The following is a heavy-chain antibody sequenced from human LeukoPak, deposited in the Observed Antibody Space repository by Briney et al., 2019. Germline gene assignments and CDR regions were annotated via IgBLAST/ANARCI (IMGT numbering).Heavy chain of an antibody. Sequence: APVKVSCKASGYTFTGYYMHWVRQAPGQGLEWMGWINPNSGGTNYAQKFQGRVTMTRDTSISTAYVELSRLRSDDTAVYYCARRYCNSTSCYTGDNWFDPWGQGTLVTVSS. V-gene: IGHV1-2*02. J-gene: IGHJ5*02. CDR2: INPNSGGT. D-gene: IGHD2-2*02. CDR1: GYTFTGYY. CDR3: ARRYCNSTSCYTGDNWFDP.